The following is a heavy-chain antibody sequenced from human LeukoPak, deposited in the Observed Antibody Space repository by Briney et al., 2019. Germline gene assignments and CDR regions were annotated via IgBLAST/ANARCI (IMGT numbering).Heavy chain of an antibody. J-gene: IGHJ4*02. CDR3: AKVVAVAEHFDY. V-gene: IGHV3-53*01. CDR1: GFIVSGKY. D-gene: IGHD6-19*01. CDR2: IRSGGST. Sequence: GGSLRLSCAASGFIVSGKYMSWVRQAPGKGLEWVSVIRSGGSTSYADSVKGRFTISRDNSKNTLYLQMNSLRAEDTAVYYCAKVVAVAEHFDYWGQGTLVTVSS.